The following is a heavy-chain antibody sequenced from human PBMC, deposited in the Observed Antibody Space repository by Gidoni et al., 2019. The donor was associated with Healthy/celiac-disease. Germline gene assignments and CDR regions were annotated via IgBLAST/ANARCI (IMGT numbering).Heavy chain of an antibody. V-gene: IGHV3-23*04. D-gene: IGHD3-10*01. Sequence: EVQLVESGGGLVQPGGSLRPSCAASGFTFSSYAMSWVRQAPGKGLEWVSAISGSGGSTYYADSVKGRFTISRDNSKNTLYLQMNRLRAEDTAVYYCAKDHLWFGDPYGMDVWGQGTTVTVSS. J-gene: IGHJ6*02. CDR1: GFTFSSYA. CDR3: AKDHLWFGDPYGMDV. CDR2: ISGSGGST.